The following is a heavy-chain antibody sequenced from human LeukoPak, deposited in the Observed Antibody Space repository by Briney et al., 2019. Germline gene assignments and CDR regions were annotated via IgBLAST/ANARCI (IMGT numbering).Heavy chain of an antibody. V-gene: IGHV1-46*01. J-gene: IGHJ5*02. CDR3: AREAEGSWFDP. CDR1: GYTFTSYY. Sequence: GASVKASCKASGYTFTSYYMHWVRQAPGQGLEWMGIISPSGGSTSYAQKFQGRVTMTRDMSTSTVYMELSSLRSEDTAVYYCAREAEGSWFDPWGQGTLVTVSS. CDR2: ISPSGGST. D-gene: IGHD1-14*01.